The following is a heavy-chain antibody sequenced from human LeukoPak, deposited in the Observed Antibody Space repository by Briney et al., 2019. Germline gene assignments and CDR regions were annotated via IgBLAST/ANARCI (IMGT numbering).Heavy chain of an antibody. V-gene: IGHV3-30*02. CDR1: GFTFSSYG. Sequence: GGSLRLSCAASGFTFSSYGMHWVRQAPGKGLEWVAFIRYDGSNKYYADSVKGRFTISRDNSKNTLYLQMNSLRAEDTAVYYCAKDYLGYSYGLDYWGQGTLVTVSS. CDR2: IRYDGSNK. J-gene: IGHJ4*02. CDR3: AKDYLGYSYGLDY. D-gene: IGHD5-18*01.